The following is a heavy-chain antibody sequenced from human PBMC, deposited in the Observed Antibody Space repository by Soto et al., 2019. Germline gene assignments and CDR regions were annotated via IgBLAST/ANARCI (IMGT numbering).Heavy chain of an antibody. CDR1: GESISSSSYY. V-gene: IGHV4-39*01. J-gene: IGHJ4*02. D-gene: IGHD2-21*02. CDR2: IYYSGRT. CDR3: ARQRTTVVTQAYFDH. Sequence: PXETLYLTCIVSGESISSSSYYWGWIRQPPGKGLEWIGSIYYSGRTYYNPSFKSRVTISIDTSKNQFSLKLSSVTATDTAVYYCARQRTTVVTQAYFDHWGQGALVTVSS.